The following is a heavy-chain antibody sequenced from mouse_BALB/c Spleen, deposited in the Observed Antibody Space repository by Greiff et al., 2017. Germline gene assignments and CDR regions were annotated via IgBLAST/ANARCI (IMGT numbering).Heavy chain of an antibody. CDR3: TRYGNYLYWYFDV. Sequence: DVMLVESGGGLVQPGGSMKLSCVASGFTFSNYWMNWVRQSPEKGLEWVAEIRLKSNNYATHYAESVKGRFTISRDDSKSSVYLQMNNLRAEDTGIYYCTRYGNYLYWYFDVWGAGTTVTVSS. V-gene: IGHV6-6*02. D-gene: IGHD2-1*01. CDR1: GFTFSNYW. CDR2: IRLKSNNYAT. J-gene: IGHJ1*01.